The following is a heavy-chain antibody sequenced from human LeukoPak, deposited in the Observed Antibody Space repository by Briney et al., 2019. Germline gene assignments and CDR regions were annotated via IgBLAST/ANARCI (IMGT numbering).Heavy chain of an antibody. J-gene: IGHJ6*03. D-gene: IGHD1-14*01. CDR1: GFTVNRNV. CDR2: IYSDDRA. V-gene: IGHV3-66*02. Sequence: GGSLRLSCVASGFTVNRNVMSWVRQAPGKGLEWVSLIYSDDRAFYADSVNGRFTISRNKSKNTLFLQMSSLKPEDTAIYYCARDLAGFEEPRYYYYMDVWGKGTTVTVSS. CDR3: ARDLAGFEEPRYYYYMDV.